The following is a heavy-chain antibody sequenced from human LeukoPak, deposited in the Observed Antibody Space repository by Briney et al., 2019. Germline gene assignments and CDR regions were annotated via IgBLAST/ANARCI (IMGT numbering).Heavy chain of an antibody. CDR3: ASLLSYDSHSLNDAFDI. CDR1: GFTVSSNY. J-gene: IGHJ3*02. CDR2: IYSGGST. D-gene: IGHD5-12*01. V-gene: IGHV3-66*01. Sequence: GGSLRLSCAASGFTVSSNYMSWVRQAPGKGLEWVSVIYSGGSTYYADSVKGRFIISRDNSKNTLYLQMNSLRAEDTAVYYCASLLSYDSHSLNDAFDIWGQGTMVTVSS.